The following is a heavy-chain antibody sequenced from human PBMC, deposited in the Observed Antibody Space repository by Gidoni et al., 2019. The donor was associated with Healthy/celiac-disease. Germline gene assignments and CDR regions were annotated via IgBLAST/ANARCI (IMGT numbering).Heavy chain of an antibody. CDR3: ARGREWEPHDAFDI. CDR2: INHSGST. V-gene: IGHV4-34*01. CDR1: GGSLSGYY. Sequence: QVQLQQWGAGLLKPSETLSLTCAVYGGSLSGYYWSWIRQPPGKGLEWIGEINHSGSTNYNPSLKIRVTISVDTSKNQFSLKLSSVTAADTAVYYCARGREWEPHDAFDIWGQGTMVTVSS. D-gene: IGHD1-26*01. J-gene: IGHJ3*02.